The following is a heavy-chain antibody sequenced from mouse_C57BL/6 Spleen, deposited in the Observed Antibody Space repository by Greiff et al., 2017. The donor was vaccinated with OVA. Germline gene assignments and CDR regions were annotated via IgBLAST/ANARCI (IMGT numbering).Heavy chain of an antibody. CDR2: IYPRDGST. J-gene: IGHJ4*01. Sequence: QVQLQQSGPELVKPGASVKLSCKASGYTFTSYDINWVKQRPGQGLEWIGWIYPRDGSTKYNEKFKGKATLTVDTSSSTAYMELHSLTSEDSAVYFGARSDVTTVVAPMDYWGQGTSVTVSS. CDR3: ARSDVTTVVAPMDY. D-gene: IGHD1-1*01. CDR1: GYTFTSYD. V-gene: IGHV1-85*01.